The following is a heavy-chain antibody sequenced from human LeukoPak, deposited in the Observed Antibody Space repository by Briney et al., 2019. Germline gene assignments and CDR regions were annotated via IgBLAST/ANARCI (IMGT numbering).Heavy chain of an antibody. CDR2: IYTSGST. D-gene: IGHD3-3*01. J-gene: IGHJ4*02. CDR1: GGSISSYY. V-gene: IGHV4-4*07. Sequence: SETLSLTCTVSGGSISSYYWSWIRQPAGKGLEWIGRIYTSGSTNYNPSLKSRVTMSVDTSKNQFSLKLSSVTAADTAVYYCARERDCDFWSGYYKTYYFDYWGQGTLVTVSS. CDR3: ARERDCDFWSGYYKTYYFDY.